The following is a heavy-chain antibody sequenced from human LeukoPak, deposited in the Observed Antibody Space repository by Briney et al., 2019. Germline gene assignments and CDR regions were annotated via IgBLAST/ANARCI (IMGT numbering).Heavy chain of an antibody. CDR1: GYTFTSYG. J-gene: IGHJ4*02. Sequence: SVKVSCKASGYTFTSYGISWVRQAPGQGLEWMGGIIPIFGTANYAQKFQGRVTITADESTSTAYMELSSLRSEDTAVYYCARELGRGRGIGPTAGYWGQGTLVAVSS. D-gene: IGHD3-16*01. CDR3: ARELGRGRGIGPTAGY. V-gene: IGHV1-69*13. CDR2: IIPIFGTA.